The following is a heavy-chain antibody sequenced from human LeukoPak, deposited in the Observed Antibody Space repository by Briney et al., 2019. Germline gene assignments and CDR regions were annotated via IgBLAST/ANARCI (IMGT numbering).Heavy chain of an antibody. Sequence: SSETLSLTCAVYGGSFSGYYWSWIRQPPGKGLEWIGEINHSGSTNYNPSLKSRVTISVDTSKNQFSLKLSSVTAADTAVYYCARSSRRSPNYYDSSGYYYGPHYFDYWGQGTLVTVSS. J-gene: IGHJ4*02. CDR2: INHSGST. V-gene: IGHV4-34*01. CDR1: GGSFSGYY. CDR3: ARSSRRSPNYYDSSGYYYGPHYFDY. D-gene: IGHD3-22*01.